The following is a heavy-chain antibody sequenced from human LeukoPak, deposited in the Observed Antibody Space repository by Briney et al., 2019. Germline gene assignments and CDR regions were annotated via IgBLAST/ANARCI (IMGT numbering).Heavy chain of an antibody. Sequence: KTGGSLRLSCAASGFTFSDYYMSWIRKAPGKGLEWVSYISSSGSTIYYADSVKGRFTISRDNAKNSLYLQMNSLRAEDTAVYYCARDVDNYDFWSGYFYFDYWGQGTLVTVSS. CDR3: ARDVDNYDFWSGYFYFDY. CDR2: ISSSGSTI. J-gene: IGHJ4*02. V-gene: IGHV3-11*01. CDR1: GFTFSDYY. D-gene: IGHD3-3*01.